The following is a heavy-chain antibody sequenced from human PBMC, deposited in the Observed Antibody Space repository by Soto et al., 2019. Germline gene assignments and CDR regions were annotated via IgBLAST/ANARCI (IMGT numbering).Heavy chain of an antibody. D-gene: IGHD6-13*01. J-gene: IGHJ6*02. Sequence: ASVKVSCKASGYTFTSYGISWVRQAPGQGLEWMGWISAYNGNTNYAQKLQGRVTMTTDTSTSTAYIELRSLRSDDTAVYYCARAAAAGLRGYYYGMDVWGQGTTVTVSS. V-gene: IGHV1-18*01. CDR2: ISAYNGNT. CDR1: GYTFTSYG. CDR3: ARAAAAGLRGYYYGMDV.